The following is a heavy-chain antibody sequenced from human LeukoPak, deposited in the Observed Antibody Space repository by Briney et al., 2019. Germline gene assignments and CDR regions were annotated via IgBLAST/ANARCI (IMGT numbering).Heavy chain of an antibody. J-gene: IGHJ3*02. Sequence: GGSLRLSCAASSFTFSSYWMTWVRQAPGKGLEWVANIKEDGSKTFYVDSVKGRFTISRDNAKNSLYLQMNSLRAEDTAVYYCARDPYYYDSGSFAAFDIWGQGTMVTVSS. CDR3: ARDPYYYDSGSFAAFDI. D-gene: IGHD3-10*01. V-gene: IGHV3-7*01. CDR2: IKEDGSKT. CDR1: SFTFSSYW.